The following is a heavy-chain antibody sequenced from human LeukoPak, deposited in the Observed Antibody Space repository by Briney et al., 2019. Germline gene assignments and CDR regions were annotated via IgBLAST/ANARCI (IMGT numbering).Heavy chain of an antibody. J-gene: IGHJ4*02. CDR3: AKAGYSSGCLDY. D-gene: IGHD6-19*01. CDR2: ISGSGGST. V-gene: IGHV3-23*01. Sequence: PGGSLRLSCAASGFTLSSYAMSWVRQAPGKGLEWVSAISGSGGSTYYADSVKGRFTISRDNSKNTLYLQMNSLRAEDTAVYYCAKAGYSSGCLDYWGQGTLVTVSS. CDR1: GFTLSSYA.